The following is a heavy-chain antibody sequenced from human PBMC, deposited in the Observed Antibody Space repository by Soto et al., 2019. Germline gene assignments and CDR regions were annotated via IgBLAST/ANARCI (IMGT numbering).Heavy chain of an antibody. Sequence: TSETLSLTCTVSGGSISSYYWSWIRQPPGKGLEWIGYIYYSGGTNYNPSLKSRVTISVDTSKNQFSLKLSSVTAADTAVYYCARTAGYSYSYYYMDVWGKGTTVTVSS. V-gene: IGHV4-59*08. D-gene: IGHD5-18*01. CDR2: IYYSGGT. CDR3: ARTAGYSYSYYYMDV. CDR1: GGSISSYY. J-gene: IGHJ6*03.